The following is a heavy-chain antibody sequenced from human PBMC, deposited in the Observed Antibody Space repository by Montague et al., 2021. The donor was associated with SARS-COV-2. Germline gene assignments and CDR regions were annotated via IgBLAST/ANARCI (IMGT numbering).Heavy chain of an antibody. D-gene: IGHD6-13*01. CDR3: AGHMGHVLVSFTGANWFDP. Sequence: SETLSLTCSVSGASISTSTDHWAWIRQSPGKGLERFGSFSYSDSTNSNPSLRGRVTISVASPKNQFSLKLNSVTAADTAIYYCAGHMGHVLVSFTGANWFDPWGQGTLVTVSS. CDR2: FSYSDST. V-gene: IGHV4-39*01. J-gene: IGHJ5*02. CDR1: GASISTSTDH.